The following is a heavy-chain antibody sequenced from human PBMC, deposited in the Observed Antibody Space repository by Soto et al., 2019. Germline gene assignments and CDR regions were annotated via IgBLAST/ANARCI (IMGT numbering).Heavy chain of an antibody. Sequence: SETLSLTCAVYGGSFSGYYWSWIRQPPGKGLEWIGEINHSGSTNYNPSLKSRVTISVDTSKNQFSLKLSSVTAADTAVYYCARGRTIFGVVIINRRGMDVWGQGTTVTVSS. V-gene: IGHV4-34*01. CDR3: ARGRTIFGVVIINRRGMDV. CDR2: INHSGST. D-gene: IGHD3-3*01. CDR1: GGSFSGYY. J-gene: IGHJ6*02.